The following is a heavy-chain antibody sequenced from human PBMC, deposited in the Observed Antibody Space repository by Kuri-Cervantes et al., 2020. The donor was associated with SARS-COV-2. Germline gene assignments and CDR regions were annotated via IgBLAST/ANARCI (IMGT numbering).Heavy chain of an antibody. CDR1: GYTFTSYG. CDR3: ARDKDWGYGFDI. Sequence: ASVKVSCKASGYTFTSYGISWVRQAPGQGLEWMGRISTYNGNTNYAQKPQGRVTMTTDTSTSTAYMEMRSLRLDDTAVYYCARDKDWGYGFDIWGQGTMVTVSS. CDR2: ISTYNGNT. D-gene: IGHD7-27*01. J-gene: IGHJ3*02. V-gene: IGHV1-18*01.